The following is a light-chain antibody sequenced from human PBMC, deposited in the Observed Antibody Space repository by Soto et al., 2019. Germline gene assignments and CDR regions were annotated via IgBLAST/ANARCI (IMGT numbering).Light chain of an antibody. V-gene: IGKV3-20*01. CDR2: AS. J-gene: IGKJ3*01. CDR3: QHYGTSAL. CDR1: QSVSDMY. Sequence: EIVLTQSPGTLSLSPGERATLSCRASQSVSDMYLAWYQQKPGPAPRLLIHASNRATGIPYGFSDSWSGTHFTITISRPVPEDFGVYYCQHYGTSALFGPGTKVDIK.